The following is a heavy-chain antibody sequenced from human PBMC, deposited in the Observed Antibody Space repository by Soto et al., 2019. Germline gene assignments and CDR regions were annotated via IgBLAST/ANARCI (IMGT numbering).Heavy chain of an antibody. Sequence: SGPTLVNPTETLTLTCTVSGFSLTTGKMGVSWIRQPPGKALEWLAHIFSDNERSHSTSLQGRLTISKDTSGSQVVLSMTNVDPVDTATYYCARMNVDSYQFYYAMDVWGQGTTVTVSS. CDR3: ARMNVDSYQFYYAMDV. CDR1: GFSLTTGKMG. D-gene: IGHD4-17*01. J-gene: IGHJ6*02. CDR2: IFSDNER. V-gene: IGHV2-26*01.